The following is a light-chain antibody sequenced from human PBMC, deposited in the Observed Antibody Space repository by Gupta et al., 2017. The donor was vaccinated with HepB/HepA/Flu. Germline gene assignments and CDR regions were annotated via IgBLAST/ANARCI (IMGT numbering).Light chain of an antibody. V-gene: IGLV1-44*01. J-gene: IGLJ2*01. CDR2: DND. CDR3: AAWHDSVDAPV. Sequence: QSVLTQPPSASGTPGQRVTISCSGSTSNIGVNTVNWYQHVPGSAPKLLMYDNDQRPSGVPDRFSASKSGTSASLAIXGXQSGDEXDYYCAAWHDSVDAPVFGGGTKLTVL. CDR1: TSNIGVNT.